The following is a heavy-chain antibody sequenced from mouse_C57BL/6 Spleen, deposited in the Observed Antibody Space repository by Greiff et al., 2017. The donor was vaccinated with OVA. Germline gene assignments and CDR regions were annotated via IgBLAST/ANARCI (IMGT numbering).Heavy chain of an antibody. V-gene: IGHV7-3*01. D-gene: IGHD1-1*01. Sequence: EVMLVESGGGLVQPGGSLSLSCAASGFTFTDYYMSWVRQPPGKALEWLGFIRNKATGYTTEYSASVKGRFTISRDNSQSILYLQINALRAEDRATYYCARIPSYYYVSTYYAMDYWGQGTSVTVSS. J-gene: IGHJ4*01. CDR2: IRNKATGYTT. CDR3: ARIPSYYYVSTYYAMDY. CDR1: GFTFTDYY.